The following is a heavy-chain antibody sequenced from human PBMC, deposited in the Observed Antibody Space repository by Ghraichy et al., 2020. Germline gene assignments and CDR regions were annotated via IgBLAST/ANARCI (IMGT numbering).Heavy chain of an antibody. J-gene: IGHJ5*02. V-gene: IGHV3-7*03. D-gene: IGHD4-11*01. Sequence: GGSLRLSCVVSGFTFSPYWMSWVRQAPGKGLEWVANMKQDGSEKYYVDSVKGRFTISRDNGKNSLYLQMDSLRAEDTAVYYCARGLNWFDPWGQGTLVTVSS. CDR3: ARGLNWFDP. CDR1: GFTFSPYW. CDR2: MKQDGSEK.